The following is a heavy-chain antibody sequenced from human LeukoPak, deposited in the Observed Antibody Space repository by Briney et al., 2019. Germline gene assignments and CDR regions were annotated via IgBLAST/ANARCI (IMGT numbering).Heavy chain of an antibody. Sequence: PGGSLRLSCAASGCTFSSYWMHWVRQAPGKGLVWVSRINSDGSSTSYADSVKGRFTISRDNAKNTLYLQMNSLRAGDTAVYYCASARYSSSQLWYWGQGTLVTVSS. CDR3: ASARYSSSQLWY. V-gene: IGHV3-74*01. CDR1: GCTFSSYW. J-gene: IGHJ4*02. D-gene: IGHD6-13*01. CDR2: INSDGSST.